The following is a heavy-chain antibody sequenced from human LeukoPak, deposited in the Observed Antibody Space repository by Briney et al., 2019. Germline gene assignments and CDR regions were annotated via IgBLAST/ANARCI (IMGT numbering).Heavy chain of an antibody. CDR1: GGSFSGYS. Sequence: SETLSLTCAAKGGSFSGYSWSGIRHPPGKGLEWIGEINHSGSTNYNPSLKSRVTISVDTSKNQFSLKLSSVTAADTAVYYCARVYGDCDYWGQGTLVTVSS. V-gene: IGHV4-34*01. CDR3: ARVYGDCDY. J-gene: IGHJ4*02. CDR2: INHSGST. D-gene: IGHD4-17*01.